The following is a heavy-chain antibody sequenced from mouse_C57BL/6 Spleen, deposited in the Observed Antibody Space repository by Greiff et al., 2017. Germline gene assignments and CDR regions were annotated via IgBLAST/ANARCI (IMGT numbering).Heavy chain of an antibody. Sequence: QVQLQQPGAELVKPGASVKLSCKASGYTFTSYWMNWVKQRPGQGLEWIGMIHPNSGSTNYNEKFKSKATLTVDKSSSTAYMQRSSLTSEDSAVYYCAMNYYDYDVGLAYWGQGTLVTVSA. CDR1: GYTFTSYW. V-gene: IGHV1-64*01. J-gene: IGHJ3*01. D-gene: IGHD2-4*01. CDR2: IHPNSGST. CDR3: AMNYYDYDVGLAY.